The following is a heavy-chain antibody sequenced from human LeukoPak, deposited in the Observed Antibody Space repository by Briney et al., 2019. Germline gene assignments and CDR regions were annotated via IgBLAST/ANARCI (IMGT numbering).Heavy chain of an antibody. V-gene: IGHV3-11*01. J-gene: IGHJ6*03. CDR3: TSGGYDARGAPYYYYYYMDV. D-gene: IGHD5-12*01. Sequence: GGSLRLSCAASGFTFSDYYMSWIRQAPGKGLEWVSYISSSGSTIYYADSVKGRFTVSRDNAKNSLYLQMNSLKTEDTAVYYCTSGGYDARGAPYYYYYYMDVWGKGTTVTVSS. CDR2: ISSSGSTI. CDR1: GFTFSDYY.